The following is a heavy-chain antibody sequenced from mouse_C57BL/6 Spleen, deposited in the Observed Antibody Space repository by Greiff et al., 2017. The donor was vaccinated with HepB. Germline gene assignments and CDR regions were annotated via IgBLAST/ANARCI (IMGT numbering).Heavy chain of an antibody. D-gene: IGHD3-2*02. CDR3: AREEGSSGYFDD. CDR2: IYPGDGDT. Sequence: VQLQQSGPELVKPGASVKISCKASGYAFSSSWMNWVKQRPGKGLEWIGRIYPGDGDTNYNGKFKGKATLTADKSSSTAYMQLSSLTSEDSAVYFCAREEGSSGYFDDWGQGTTLTVSS. J-gene: IGHJ2*01. CDR1: GYAFSSSW. V-gene: IGHV1-82*01.